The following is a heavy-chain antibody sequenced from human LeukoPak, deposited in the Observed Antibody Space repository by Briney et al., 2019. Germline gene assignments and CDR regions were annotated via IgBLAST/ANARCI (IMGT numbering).Heavy chain of an antibody. Sequence: SETLSLTCTVCGYSISSGYYWGWIRQPPGRGLEWIGSIYHSGSTYYNPSLKSRVTISVDTSKNQFSLKLSSVTAADTAVYYCARDDGDYLYYFDYWGQGTLVTVSS. CDR2: IYHSGST. CDR3: ARDDGDYLYYFDY. V-gene: IGHV4-38-2*02. CDR1: GYSISSGYY. D-gene: IGHD4-17*01. J-gene: IGHJ4*02.